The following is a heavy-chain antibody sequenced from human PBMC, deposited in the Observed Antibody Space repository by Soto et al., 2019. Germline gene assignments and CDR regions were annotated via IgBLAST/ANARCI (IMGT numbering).Heavy chain of an antibody. D-gene: IGHD1-26*01. CDR2: FDPGNGNT. CDR1: GYTFTSYY. V-gene: IGHV1-46*01. J-gene: IGHJ4*02. Sequence: ASVKVSCKASGYTFTSYYMNWVRQAPGQGLEWMGRFDPGNGNTTYAQKFQGRVTITRDTSASTAYMELSSLRSEDTAVYYCARGLGLYYFDYWGQGTLVTVSS. CDR3: ARGLGLYYFDY.